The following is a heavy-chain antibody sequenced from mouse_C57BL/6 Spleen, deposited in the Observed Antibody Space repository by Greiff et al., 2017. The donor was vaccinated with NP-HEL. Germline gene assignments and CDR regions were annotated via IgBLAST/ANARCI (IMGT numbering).Heavy chain of an antibody. CDR3: TTCYYGSSCWFAY. CDR2: IDPEDGDT. CDR1: GFNITDYY. J-gene: IGHJ3*01. D-gene: IGHD1-1*01. Sequence: EVQRVESGAELVRPGASVKLSCTASGFNITDYYMHWVKQRPEQGLEWIGRIDPEDGDTEYAPKFQGKATMTADTSSNTAYLQLSSLTSEDTAVYYCTTCYYGSSCWFAYWGQGTLVTVSA. V-gene: IGHV14-1*01.